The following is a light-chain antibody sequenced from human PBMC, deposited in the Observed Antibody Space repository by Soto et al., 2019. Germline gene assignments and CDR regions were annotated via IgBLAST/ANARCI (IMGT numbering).Light chain of an antibody. J-gene: IGKJ2*01. CDR1: QSVRTY. CDR3: EQRSHWPPYT. Sequence: EIVLTQSPATLSLSPGERATLSCRASQSVRTYLTWYQQKPGQAPRLLIYDASNRATGFPARFSGSGSGTDFTLTISSLEPEDFAVYYCEQRSHWPPYTFGQGTKLEIK. CDR2: DAS. V-gene: IGKV3-11*01.